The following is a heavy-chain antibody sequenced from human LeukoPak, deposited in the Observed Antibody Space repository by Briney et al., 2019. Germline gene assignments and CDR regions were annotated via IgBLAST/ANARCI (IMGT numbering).Heavy chain of an antibody. V-gene: IGHV4-59*01. D-gene: IGHD2-21*02. CDR1: GGSISSYY. CDR3: ATYGGDSVSYYYHMDV. Sequence: SETLSLTCTVSGGSISSYYWSWIRQPPGKGLEWIGYIYYSGSTNYNPSLKSRLTISVDTSKNQFSLKLSSVTAAETAVSYCATYGGDSVSYYYHMDVWGTGTTVTVSS. CDR2: IYYSGST. J-gene: IGHJ6*03.